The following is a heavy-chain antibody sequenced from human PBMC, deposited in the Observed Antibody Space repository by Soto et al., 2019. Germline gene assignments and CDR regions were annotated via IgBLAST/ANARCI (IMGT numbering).Heavy chain of an antibody. J-gene: IGHJ4*02. CDR3: ARAVAVPADFDY. Sequence: QVQLVQSGAEEKKPGASVKVSCKASGYTFTAYAMHWVRQAPGQRLEWMGWINAGNGNTKYSQKFQGRVTITRDTSASTAYMELSNLRSEDTAVYYCARAVAVPADFDYWGQGTLVTVSS. CDR2: INAGNGNT. CDR1: GYTFTAYA. D-gene: IGHD6-19*01. V-gene: IGHV1-3*05.